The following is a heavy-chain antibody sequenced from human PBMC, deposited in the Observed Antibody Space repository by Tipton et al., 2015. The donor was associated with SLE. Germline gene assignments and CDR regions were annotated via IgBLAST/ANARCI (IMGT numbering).Heavy chain of an antibody. D-gene: IGHD2-15*01. Sequence: TLSLTCTVSGGSISSYYWSWIRQPPGKGLEWIGYIYYSGSTNYNPSLKSRVTISVDTPKNQFSLKLSSVTAADTAVYYCARGYCSGGSCHGGYNWFDPWGQGTLVTVSS. J-gene: IGHJ5*02. CDR2: IYYSGST. V-gene: IGHV4-59*08. CDR1: GGSISSYY. CDR3: ARGYCSGGSCHGGYNWFDP.